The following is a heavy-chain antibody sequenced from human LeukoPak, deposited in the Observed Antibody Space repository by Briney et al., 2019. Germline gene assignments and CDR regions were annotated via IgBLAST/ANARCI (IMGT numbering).Heavy chain of an antibody. Sequence: GGSLRLSCAASGFTFSSYSLNWVRQAPGKGLEWVSYVGAIGSSTISYADSVMGRFTISRDNAKNSVFLQMNSLRAEDTAVYYCARDLHYAFDIWGQGTMVTVSS. J-gene: IGHJ3*02. CDR3: ARDLHYAFDI. V-gene: IGHV3-48*01. CDR1: GFTFSSYS. CDR2: VGAIGSSTI.